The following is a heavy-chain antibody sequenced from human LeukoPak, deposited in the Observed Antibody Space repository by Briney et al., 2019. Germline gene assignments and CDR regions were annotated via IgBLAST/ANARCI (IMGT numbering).Heavy chain of an antibody. J-gene: IGHJ4*02. CDR2: IYSDGST. CDR1: GFIVSGDF. CDR3: ARGRRGIAAAGAY. V-gene: IGHV3-53*01. Sequence: GGSLRLSCAASGFIVSGDFMSWVRQAPGKGLEWVSVIYSDGSTYYADSVKGRFTISRDNSKNTLYLQMNSLRAEDTAVYYCARGRRGIAAAGAYWGQGTLVTVSS. D-gene: IGHD6-13*01.